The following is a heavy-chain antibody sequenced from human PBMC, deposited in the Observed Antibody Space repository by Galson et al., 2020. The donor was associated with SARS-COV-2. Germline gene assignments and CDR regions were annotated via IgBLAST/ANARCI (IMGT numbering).Heavy chain of an antibody. CDR1: GGSISSSDW. D-gene: IGHD2-21*02. CDR3: SRIIVTAYYFSYRDV. V-gene: IGHV4-4*02. J-gene: IGHJ6*03. Sequence: SETLSLTCAVSGGSISSSDWWGWVRQPPGKGLEWIGEIFHSGYTNYNPSLKSRVTMSVDTSKNQFSLKLSSVTAADTALYYCSRIIVTAYYFSYRDVWGKGTTVTVSS. CDR2: IFHSGYT.